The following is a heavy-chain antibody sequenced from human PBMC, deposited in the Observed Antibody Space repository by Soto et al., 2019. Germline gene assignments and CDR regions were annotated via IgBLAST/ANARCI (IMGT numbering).Heavy chain of an antibody. Sequence: EVQLVESGGGLVKPGGSLRLSCAASGFTFSSYSMNWVRQAPGKGLEWVSSISTASSYIHYADSVKGRFTISRDNAKSSLFLQMNSVSAENAAVYYCAGGRTWELLRGFDCWGQGTLVIVSS. D-gene: IGHD1-26*01. CDR1: GFTFSSYS. V-gene: IGHV3-21*06. CDR3: AGGRTWELLRGFDC. CDR2: ISTASSYI. J-gene: IGHJ4*02.